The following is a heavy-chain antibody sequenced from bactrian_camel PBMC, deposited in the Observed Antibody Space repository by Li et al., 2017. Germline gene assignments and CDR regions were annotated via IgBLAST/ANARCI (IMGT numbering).Heavy chain of an antibody. D-gene: IGHD6*01. CDR3: AVLSQFNHCRGVVVGIWQQYAS. CDR2: IAPSTGST. V-gene: IGHV3S1*01. CDR1: GSGYVSGTYC. Sequence: HVQLVESGGGSVQSGGSLRISCTASGSGYVSGTYCLGWFRHVPGKEREGVAAIAPSTGSTYYDDSVKGRFTVSHVNANNTLDLQLDSLQPEDTAMYYRAVLSQFNHCRGVVVGIWQQYASWGQGTQVTVS. J-gene: IGHJ4*01.